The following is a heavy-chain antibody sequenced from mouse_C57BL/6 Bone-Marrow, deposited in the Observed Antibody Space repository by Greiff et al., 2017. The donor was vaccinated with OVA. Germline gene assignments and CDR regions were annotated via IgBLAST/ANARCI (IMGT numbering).Heavy chain of an antibody. CDR3: ARDPDGYYYWYFDD. J-gene: IGHJ1*03. CDR2: ISDGGSYT. Sequence: EVNVVEPGGGLVKPGGSLKLSCEASGFTFSSYAMSWVRQTPETRLEWVATISDGGSYTYYPDNVKGRFTISRDNAKNNLYLQMSHLKSEDTAMYYCARDPDGYYYWYFDDWGTGTTVTVSS. V-gene: IGHV5-4*01. CDR1: GFTFSSYA. D-gene: IGHD2-3*01.